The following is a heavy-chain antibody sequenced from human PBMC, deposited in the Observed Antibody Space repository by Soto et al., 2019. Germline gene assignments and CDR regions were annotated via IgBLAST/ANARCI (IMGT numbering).Heavy chain of an antibody. D-gene: IGHD3-22*01. CDR2: IYHSGST. CDR3: ARVHYYDSSGPSMDV. Sequence: SETLSLTCAVSGGSISSGGYSWSWIRQPPGKGLEWIGYIYHSGSTYYNPSLKSRVTISVDTSKNQFSLKLSSVTAADTAVYYCARVHYYDSSGPSMDVWGQGTTVTVSS. CDR1: GGSISSGGYS. V-gene: IGHV4-30-2*05. J-gene: IGHJ6*02.